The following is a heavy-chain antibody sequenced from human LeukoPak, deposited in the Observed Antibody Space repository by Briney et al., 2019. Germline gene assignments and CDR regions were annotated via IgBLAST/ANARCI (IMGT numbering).Heavy chain of an antibody. D-gene: IGHD3-3*01. V-gene: IGHV1-2*02. CDR1: GYTFTSYG. CDR2: INPNSGYT. J-gene: IGHJ4*02. Sequence: GASVKVSCKASGYTFTSYGISWVRQAPGQGLEWMGWINPNSGYTKYAQKLQGRVTMTRDTSISTAYMELSRLRSDDSAIYYCARDFWSGYYIDDYWGQGTLVTVSS. CDR3: ARDFWSGYYIDDY.